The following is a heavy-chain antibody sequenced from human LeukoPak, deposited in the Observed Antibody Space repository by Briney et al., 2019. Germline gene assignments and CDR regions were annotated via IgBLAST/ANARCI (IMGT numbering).Heavy chain of an antibody. CDR2: IQSDGNEK. V-gene: IGHV3-7*01. J-gene: IGHJ6*02. CDR1: GFTFRDYW. D-gene: IGHD6-19*01. CDR3: ARDSAVAAYYGVDV. Sequence: GGSLRLSCGASGFTFRDYWMSWVRQAPGKGLEWVANIQSDGNEKNYIDSVQGRFTISRDNAKTSLYLQMNSLRAEDTAVYYCARDSAVAAYYGVDVWGQGTTVTVSS.